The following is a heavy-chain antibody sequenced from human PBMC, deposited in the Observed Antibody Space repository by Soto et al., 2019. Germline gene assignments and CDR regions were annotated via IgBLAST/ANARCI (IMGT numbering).Heavy chain of an antibody. Sequence: PSETLSLTCTVSGGSITNDNYYWGWIRQPPGKGLEWIGYVYYSGSIYHNPSLKSRVIISVDMPKNQFSLKLSSVTAADTAVYYCATVPTYYYDGSGYANAFDVWGQGTMVT. J-gene: IGHJ3*01. CDR3: ATVPTYYYDGSGYANAFDV. CDR2: VYYSGSI. CDR1: GGSITNDNYY. D-gene: IGHD3-22*01. V-gene: IGHV4-30-4*01.